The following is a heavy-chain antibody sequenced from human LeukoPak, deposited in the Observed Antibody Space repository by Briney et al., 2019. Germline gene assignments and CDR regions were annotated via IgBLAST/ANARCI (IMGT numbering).Heavy chain of an antibody. V-gene: IGHV3-15*01. CDR2: IKSEGEGATT. CDR1: GFTIGTAW. CDR3: IAHFPYFYGFEV. Sequence: PXVSLRLSCVSSGFTIGTAWMSWVRQAAGKGLEWLGHIKSEGEGATTDYAAPAKGRFAISRDDSKNMIYLQMSSLKIDDTAIYYCIAHFPYFYGFEVWGKGTTVTVSS. D-gene: IGHD3-3*02. J-gene: IGHJ6*04.